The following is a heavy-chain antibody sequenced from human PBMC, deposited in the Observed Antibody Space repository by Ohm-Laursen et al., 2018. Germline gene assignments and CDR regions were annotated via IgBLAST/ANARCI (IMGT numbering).Heavy chain of an antibody. CDR3: ARGYLWQQDAFDV. J-gene: IGHJ3*01. V-gene: IGHV3-48*03. Sequence: GSLRLSCAASGFTFSDYEMNWIRQAPEKGLEWVSYISSSGSHIYYADSVKGRFTISRDNAKNSLYLQMNSLRAEDTAVYYCARGYLWQQDAFDVWGQGTVVTVSS. D-gene: IGHD6-13*01. CDR1: GFTFSDYE. CDR2: ISSSGSHI.